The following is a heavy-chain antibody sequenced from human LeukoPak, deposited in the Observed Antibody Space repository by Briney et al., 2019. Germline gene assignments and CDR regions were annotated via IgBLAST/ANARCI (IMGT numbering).Heavy chain of an antibody. CDR2: IYTSGST. CDR1: GGSISSGSYY. CDR3: ARGSIAYYYMDV. J-gene: IGHJ6*03. Sequence: SETLSLTCTVSGGSISSGSYYWSWIRQPAGKGLEWIGRIYTSGSTNYNPSLKSRVTISVDTSKNQFSLKLSSVTAADTAVYYCARGSIAYYYMDVWGKGTTVTISS. D-gene: IGHD3-22*01. V-gene: IGHV4-61*02.